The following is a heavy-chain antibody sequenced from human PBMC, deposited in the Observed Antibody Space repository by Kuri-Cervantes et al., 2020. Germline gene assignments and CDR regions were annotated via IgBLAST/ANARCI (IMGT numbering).Heavy chain of an antibody. J-gene: IGHJ5*02. V-gene: IGHV1-69*13. CDR2: IIPIFGTA. D-gene: IGHD3-16*01. CDR3: ARDKIGGSGCFDP. Sequence: SVKVSCKASGGTFSSYAISWVRQAPGQGLEWMGGIIPIFGTANCAQKFQGRVTITADESTSTAYMELSSLRSDDTAVYYCARDKIGGSGCFDPWGQGTLVTVSS. CDR1: GGTFSSYA.